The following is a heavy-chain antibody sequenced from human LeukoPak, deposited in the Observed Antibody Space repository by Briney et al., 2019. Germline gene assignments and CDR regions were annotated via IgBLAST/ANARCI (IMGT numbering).Heavy chain of an antibody. V-gene: IGHV3-33*01. CDR3: ARHAGSYYFDY. CDR2: IWYDGSNK. J-gene: IGHJ4*02. D-gene: IGHD3-10*01. Sequence: GGSLRLSCAASGFTFSSYGMHWVRQAPGKGLEWVAVIWYDGSNKYYADSVKGRFTISRDNSKNTLYLQMNSLRAEDTAVYYCARHAGSYYFDYWGQGTPVTVSS. CDR1: GFTFSSYG.